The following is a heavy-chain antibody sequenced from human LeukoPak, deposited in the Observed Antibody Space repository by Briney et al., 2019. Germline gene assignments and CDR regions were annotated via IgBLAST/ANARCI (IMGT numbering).Heavy chain of an antibody. CDR2: IYYSGST. J-gene: IGHJ4*02. CDR1: GGSITTSTYY. Sequence: PSETLSLTCTVSGGSITTSTYYWSWIRQPPGKGLEWMGYIYYSGSTNYNASLKSRVTISVDTSKSQFSLKLSSVTAADTAVYYCASLFYYDSSGYSYYFDYWGQGTLVTVSS. CDR3: ASLFYYDSSGYSYYFDY. V-gene: IGHV4-61*01. D-gene: IGHD3-22*01.